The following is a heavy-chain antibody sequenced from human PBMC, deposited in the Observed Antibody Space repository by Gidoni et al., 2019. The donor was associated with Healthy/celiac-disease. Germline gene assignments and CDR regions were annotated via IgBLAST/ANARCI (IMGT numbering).Heavy chain of an antibody. D-gene: IGHD6-19*01. CDR1: GFTFSSYA. CDR2: ISYDGSNK. CDR3: ARDLGASLEWLDFFGNYGMDV. V-gene: IGHV3-30-3*01. J-gene: IGHJ6*02. Sequence: QVQLVESGGGVVQPGRSLRLSCAASGFTFSSYAMHWVRQAPGKGLEWVAVISYDGSNKYYADSVKGRFTISRDNSKNTLYLQMNSLRAEDTAVYYCARDLGASLEWLDFFGNYGMDVWGQGTTVTVSS.